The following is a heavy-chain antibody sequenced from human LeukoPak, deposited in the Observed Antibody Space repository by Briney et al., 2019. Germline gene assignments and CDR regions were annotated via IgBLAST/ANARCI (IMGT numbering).Heavy chain of an antibody. CDR2: IYTSGST. CDR1: GGSISSGDYY. V-gene: IGHV4-61*02. J-gene: IGHJ6*02. CDR3: VKDGHGMDV. Sequence: SQTLSLTCIVSGGSISSGDYYWSWKRQPAGKGLQWIGRIYTSGSTNYNPSLKSRVTMSVETSKNQMSLKLTSVTAADTAVYYCVKDGHGMDVWGQGTTVTVSS.